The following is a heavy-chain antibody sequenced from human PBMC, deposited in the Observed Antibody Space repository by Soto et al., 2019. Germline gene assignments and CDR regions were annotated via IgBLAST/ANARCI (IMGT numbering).Heavy chain of an antibody. V-gene: IGHV4-59*04. CDR1: GGSISSYY. CDR2: IYYSGST. D-gene: IGHD6-13*01. J-gene: IGHJ4*02. CDR3: ASNGAAGYSSSWYYFDY. Sequence: SETLSLTCTVSGGSISSYYWSWIRQPPGKGLEWIGYIYYSGSTYYNPSLKSRVTISVDTSKNQFSLKLSSVTAADTAVYYCASNGAAGYSSSWYYFDYWGQGTLVTVSS.